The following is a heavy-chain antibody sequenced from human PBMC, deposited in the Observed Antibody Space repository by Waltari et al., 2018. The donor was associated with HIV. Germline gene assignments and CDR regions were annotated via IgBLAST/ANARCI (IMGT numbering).Heavy chain of an antibody. CDR1: GFTFSSYA. CDR2: ISGSGVST. J-gene: IGHJ4*02. Sequence: EVQLVESGGGLVQPGGSLRLSCAASGFTFSSYAMNWVRQAPGKGLEWVSGISGSGVSTFYADSVKGRVTISRDNSKNTLSLQMDSLRAEDTAVYYCARKPEVGYWYGSGSYPPDYWGTGTLVTVSS. D-gene: IGHD3-10*01. V-gene: IGHV3-23*04. CDR3: ARKPEVGYWYGSGSYPPDY.